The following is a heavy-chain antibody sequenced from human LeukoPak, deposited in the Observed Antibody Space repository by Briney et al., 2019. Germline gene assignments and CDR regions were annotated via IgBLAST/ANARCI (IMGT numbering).Heavy chain of an antibody. CDR2: VRYDETTK. Sequence: GGSLRLSCAASGFTFSNYGMHWVRQAPGRGLEWVAFVRYDETTKFYADSVKGRFTISRDNSKNTLYLQMNSLRAEDTAVYYCAREGADIVVVPAARSEGTYYYMDVWGKGTTVTVSS. J-gene: IGHJ6*03. CDR3: AREGADIVVVPAARSEGTYYYMDV. V-gene: IGHV3-30*02. CDR1: GFTFSNYG. D-gene: IGHD2-2*01.